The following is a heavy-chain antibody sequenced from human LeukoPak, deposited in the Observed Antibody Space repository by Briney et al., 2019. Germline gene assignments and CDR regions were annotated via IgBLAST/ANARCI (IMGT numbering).Heavy chain of an antibody. CDR2: ISYDGSNK. J-gene: IGHJ4*02. V-gene: IGHV3-30*04. Sequence: GGSLRLSCAASGFTFSSYAMHWVRQAPGKGLEWVAVISYDGSNKYYADSVKGRFTISRDNSKNTLYLQMNSLRAEDTAVYYCVRPEDGLLWFWDYWGQGTLVTVSS. D-gene: IGHD3-10*01. CDR1: GFTFSSYA. CDR3: VRPEDGLLWFWDY.